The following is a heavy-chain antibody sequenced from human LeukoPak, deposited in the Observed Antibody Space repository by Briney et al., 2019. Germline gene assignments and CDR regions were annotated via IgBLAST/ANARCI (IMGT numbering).Heavy chain of an antibody. V-gene: IGHV4-59*01. D-gene: IGHD3-10*01. CDR1: GGSISSYY. Sequence: SETLSLTCTVSGGSISSYYWSWIRQPPGKGLEWIGYIYYSGSTNYNPSLKSRVTISADTSKNQFSLKLSSVSAADTAVYYCARGAYGSGSYYNYFDYWGQGTLVTVSS. J-gene: IGHJ4*02. CDR2: IYYSGST. CDR3: ARGAYGSGSYYNYFDY.